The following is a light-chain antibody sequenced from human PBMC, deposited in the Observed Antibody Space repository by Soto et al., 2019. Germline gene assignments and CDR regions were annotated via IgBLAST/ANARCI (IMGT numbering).Light chain of an antibody. V-gene: IGKV1-9*01. CDR2: AAS. Sequence: IQLTQSPSSLSASVGDRVTITCRASQGHSSYLAWYQQKPGKAPKLLIYAASTLQSGVPSRFSGSESGTDFTLTISSLQPEDFATYYCQQVNSYPLTFGGGTKVDIK. J-gene: IGKJ4*01. CDR3: QQVNSYPLT. CDR1: QGHSSY.